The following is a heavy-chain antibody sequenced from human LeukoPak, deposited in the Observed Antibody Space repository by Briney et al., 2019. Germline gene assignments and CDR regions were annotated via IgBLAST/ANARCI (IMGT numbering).Heavy chain of an antibody. CDR1: GFTFSSYG. V-gene: IGHV3-30*03. D-gene: IGHD5-12*01. CDR2: ISYDGSNK. CDR3: ARDRGSGYDLNQRLAPLHYYYYYYMDV. J-gene: IGHJ6*03. Sequence: GGSLRLSCAASGFTFSSYGMHWVRQAPGKGLEWVAVISYDGSNKYYADSVKGRFTISRDNSKNTLYLQMYSLRAEDTAVYYCARDRGSGYDLNQRLAPLHYYYYYYMDVWGKGPTVTASS.